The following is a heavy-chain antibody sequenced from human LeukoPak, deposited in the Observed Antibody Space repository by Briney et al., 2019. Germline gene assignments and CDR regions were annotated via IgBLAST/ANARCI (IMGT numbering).Heavy chain of an antibody. Sequence: QAGGSLRLSCAASGFTFSTHWMHWVRQAPRKGLVWVARINTDGANTNYADSVKGRFTISRDNSKNTLYLQMNSLRAEDTAVYYCAKTCSSTSCYEDYWGQGTLVTVSS. D-gene: IGHD2-2*01. CDR3: AKTCSSTSCYEDY. J-gene: IGHJ4*02. V-gene: IGHV3-74*01. CDR1: GFTFSTHW. CDR2: INTDGANT.